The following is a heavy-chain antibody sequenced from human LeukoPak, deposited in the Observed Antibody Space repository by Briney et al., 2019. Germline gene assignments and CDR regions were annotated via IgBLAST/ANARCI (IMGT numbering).Heavy chain of an antibody. CDR3: ASSRGYDYVWGSYRYSYFDY. J-gene: IGHJ4*02. Sequence: SETLSLTCTVSGGSISSYYWSWIRQPPGKGLEWIGYIYYSGSANYNPSLKSRVTISVDTSKNQFSLKLSSVTAADTAVYYCASSRGYDYVWGSYRYSYFDYWGQGTLVTVSS. CDR1: GGSISSYY. CDR2: IYYSGSA. V-gene: IGHV4-59*12. D-gene: IGHD3-16*02.